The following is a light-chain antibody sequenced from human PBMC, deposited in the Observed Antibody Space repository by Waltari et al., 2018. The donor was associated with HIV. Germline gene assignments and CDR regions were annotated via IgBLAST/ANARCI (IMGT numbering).Light chain of an antibody. Sequence: IVLTQSPGTLSLSPGERASLPCRASQSVSSTYIAWYQQKPGQAPRLLIYGASTRTTDIPDRFSGSGSGTDFTLTINRLEPEDFGVYFCQLHSSTITFGQGTRLDIK. V-gene: IGKV3-20*01. CDR1: QSVSSTY. CDR3: QLHSSTIT. J-gene: IGKJ5*01. CDR2: GAS.